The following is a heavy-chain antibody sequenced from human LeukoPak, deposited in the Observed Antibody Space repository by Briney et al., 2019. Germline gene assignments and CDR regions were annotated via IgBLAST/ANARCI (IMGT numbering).Heavy chain of an antibody. CDR2: IYYSGTT. V-gene: IGHV4-59*01. CDR1: GGSIHSYY. D-gene: IGHD6-19*01. CDR3: AKDRDPLTSSGWPWAYFDY. J-gene: IGHJ4*02. Sequence: SETLSLTCTVSGGSIHSYYWSWIRQPPGKGLEWIGYIYYSGTTNYNPSLKSRVTISLDTSRNQFSLKLSSVTAADTAVYYCAKDRDPLTSSGWPWAYFDYWGQGIMVIVSS.